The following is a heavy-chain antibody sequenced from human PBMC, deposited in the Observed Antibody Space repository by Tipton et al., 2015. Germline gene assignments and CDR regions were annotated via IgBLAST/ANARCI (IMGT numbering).Heavy chain of an antibody. D-gene: IGHD6-13*01. Sequence: QSGAEVKKPGASMNVSCKASRYTLTTYYMHWLRQAPGQGLEWVGIISPSGTSTSYAQKFQGRVTLTRDTSTTTVYMDLSNLRSEDTAVYYCATAGSTWYPDWYLDLWGRGTLVTVSS. CDR1: RYTLTTYY. V-gene: IGHV1-46*01. J-gene: IGHJ2*01. CDR2: ISPSGTST. CDR3: ATAGSTWYPDWYLDL.